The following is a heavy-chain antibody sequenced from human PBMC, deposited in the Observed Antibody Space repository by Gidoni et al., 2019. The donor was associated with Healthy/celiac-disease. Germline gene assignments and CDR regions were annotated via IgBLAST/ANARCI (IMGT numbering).Heavy chain of an antibody. CDR1: GFTVSSNY. V-gene: IGHV3-66*01. Sequence: EVQLVESGGGLVQPGGSLRLSCAASGFTVSSNYMSWVRQPPGKGLEWVSVIYSGGSTYYADSVKGRFTISRDNSKNTLYLQMNSLRAEDTAVYYCARDWRSSSPKYYGMDVWGQGTTVTVSS. J-gene: IGHJ6*02. CDR2: IYSGGST. CDR3: ARDWRSSSPKYYGMDV. D-gene: IGHD6-6*01.